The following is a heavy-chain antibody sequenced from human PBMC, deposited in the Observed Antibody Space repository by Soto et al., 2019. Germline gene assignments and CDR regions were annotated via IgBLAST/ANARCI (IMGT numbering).Heavy chain of an antibody. J-gene: IGHJ4*02. Sequence: QVQLVESGAEVKKPGASVKVSCKASGYTFTNYGFSWVRQAPGQGLEWMGWISGYNGNTNYAERLQGRVSMTTDTSTSTAYMEMKSLRDDDTAVYYGAREGQLGYWGQGTPVTVSS. CDR2: ISGYNGNT. CDR3: AREGQLGY. CDR1: GYTFTNYG. D-gene: IGHD6-6*01. V-gene: IGHV1-18*01.